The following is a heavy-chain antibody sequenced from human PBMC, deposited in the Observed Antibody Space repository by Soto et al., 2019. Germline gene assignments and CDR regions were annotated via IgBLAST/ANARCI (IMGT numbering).Heavy chain of an antibody. Sequence: GGSLRLSCAASGFTFSSYGMHWVRQAPGKGLEWVAVIWYDGSNKYYADSVKGRFIISRDNSKNTLYLQMNSLRAEDTAVYYCARVGRGYDFWSVYYAFDIWGQGTMVTVSS. D-gene: IGHD3-3*01. J-gene: IGHJ3*02. CDR3: ARVGRGYDFWSVYYAFDI. V-gene: IGHV3-33*08. CDR1: GFTFSSYG. CDR2: IWYDGSNK.